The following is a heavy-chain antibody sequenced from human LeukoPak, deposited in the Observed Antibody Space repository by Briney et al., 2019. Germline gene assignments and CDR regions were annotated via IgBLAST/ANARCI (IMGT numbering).Heavy chain of an antibody. D-gene: IGHD1-1*01. J-gene: IGHJ3*02. CDR2: IYYSGST. V-gene: IGHV4-59*01. CDR1: GGSISSYY. Sequence: SETLSLTCTVSGGSISSYYWSWIRQPPGKGLEWIGYIYYSGSTNYNPSLKSRVTISVDTSKNQFSLKLSSVTAADTAVYYCARALRTSWVRLEAIFDIWGQGTMVTVSS. CDR3: ARALRTSWVRLEAIFDI.